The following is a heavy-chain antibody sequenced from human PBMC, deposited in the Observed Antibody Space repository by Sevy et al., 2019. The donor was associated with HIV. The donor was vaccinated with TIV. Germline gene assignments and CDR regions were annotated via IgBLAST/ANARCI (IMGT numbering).Heavy chain of an antibody. V-gene: IGHV4-34*01. CDR2: INHSGRT. Sequence: SETLSLTCAVYGGSFSGYYWSWIRQPPGKGLEWIGEINHSGRTNYNPSLKSRVTISVDTSKNQFSLNLSSVTAADTAVYYCAGEGHSVTDQYYFDYWGQGTLVTVSS. J-gene: IGHJ4*02. CDR3: AGEGHSVTDQYYFDY. D-gene: IGHD2-15*01. CDR1: GGSFSGYY.